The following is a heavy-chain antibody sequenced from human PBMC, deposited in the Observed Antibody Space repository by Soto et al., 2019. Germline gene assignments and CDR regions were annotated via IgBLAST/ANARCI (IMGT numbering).Heavy chain of an antibody. CDR3: ARVSGSYYFDY. D-gene: IGHD1-26*01. J-gene: IGHJ4*02. CDR2: IYYSGST. Sequence: SETLSLTCTVSGGSISSGGYYWSWIRQHPGKGLEWIGYIYYSGSTYYNPSLKSRVTISVDTSKNRFSLKLSSVTAADTAVYYCARVSGSYYFDYWGQGTLVTVSS. V-gene: IGHV4-31*03. CDR1: GGSISSGGYY.